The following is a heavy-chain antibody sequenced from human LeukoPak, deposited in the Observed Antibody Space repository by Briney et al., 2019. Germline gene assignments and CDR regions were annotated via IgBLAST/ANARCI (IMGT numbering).Heavy chain of an antibody. Sequence: GASVKVSCKASGYTFTSYGISLVRQAPGQGLEWMGWISAYNGNADYAQKFQGRVTMTTDTSTSTAYMELRSLRSDDTAVYFCARVGAYCTSSSCFDYWGQGNLVTVSS. CDR3: ARVGAYCTSSSCFDY. CDR1: GYTFTSYG. J-gene: IGHJ4*02. V-gene: IGHV1-18*01. CDR2: ISAYNGNA. D-gene: IGHD2-2*01.